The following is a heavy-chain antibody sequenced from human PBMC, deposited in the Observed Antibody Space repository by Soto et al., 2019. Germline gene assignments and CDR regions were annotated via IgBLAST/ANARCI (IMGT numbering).Heavy chain of an antibody. CDR3: AGDYGDVDYYYGMDV. CDR1: GGTFSSYT. Sequence: GASVKVSCKASGGTFSSYTISWVRQAPGQGLEWMGRIIPILGIANYAQKFQGRVTITADKSTSTAYMELSSLRSEDTAVYYCAGDYGDVDYYYGMDVWGQGTTVTVSS. J-gene: IGHJ6*02. CDR2: IIPILGIA. V-gene: IGHV1-69*02. D-gene: IGHD4-17*01.